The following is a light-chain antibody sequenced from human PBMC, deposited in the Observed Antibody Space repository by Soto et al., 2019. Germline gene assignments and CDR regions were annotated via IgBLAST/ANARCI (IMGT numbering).Light chain of an antibody. J-gene: IGLJ1*01. CDR2: DVS. V-gene: IGLV2-14*01. CDR3: SSYTSSSTLGV. Sequence: QSALTQPASVSGSPGQSITISCPGTSSDVGGYNYVSWYQQHPGKAPKLMIYDVSNRPSGVSNRFPGSKSGNTASLTISGLQAEDEADYYCSSYTSSSTLGVFGTGTKVTVL. CDR1: SSDVGGYNY.